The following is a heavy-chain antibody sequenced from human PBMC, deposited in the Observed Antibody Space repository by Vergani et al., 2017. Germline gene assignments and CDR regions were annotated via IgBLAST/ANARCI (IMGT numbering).Heavy chain of an antibody. CDR2: ISYDGSKK. D-gene: IGHD6-19*01. CDR3: AKVLSVAGNYYYGMDV. J-gene: IGHJ6*02. CDR1: GFTFSSYG. V-gene: IGHV3-30*18. Sequence: QVQLVESGGGVVQPGRSLRLSCAASGFTFSSYGMHWVRQAPGKGLEWVAVISYDGSKKYYADSVKGRFTISRDNSKNTLYLQMNSLRAEDTAVYYCAKVLSVAGNYYYGMDVWGQGTTVTVSS.